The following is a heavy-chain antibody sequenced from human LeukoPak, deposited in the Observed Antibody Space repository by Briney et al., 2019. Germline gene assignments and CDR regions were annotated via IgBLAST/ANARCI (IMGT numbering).Heavy chain of an antibody. CDR1: GGSFSGYY. J-gene: IGHJ4*02. CDR3: ARVSDYDFWSGYFYFDY. Sequence: PSETLSLTCAVYGGSFSGYYWSWIRQPPGKGLEWIGYIYYSGSTYYNPSLKSRVTISVDTSKNQFSLKLSSVTAADTAVYYCARVSDYDFWSGYFYFDYWGQGTLVTVSS. D-gene: IGHD3-3*01. V-gene: IGHV4-30-4*08. CDR2: IYYSGST.